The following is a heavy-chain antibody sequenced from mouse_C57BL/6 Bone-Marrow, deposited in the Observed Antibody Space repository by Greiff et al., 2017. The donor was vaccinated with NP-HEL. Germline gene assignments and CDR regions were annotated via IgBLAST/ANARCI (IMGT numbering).Heavy chain of an antibody. Sequence: LQESGAELVRPGTSVKMSCKASGYTFTNYWIGWAKQRPGHGLEWIGDIYPGGGYTNYNEKFKGKATLTADKSSSTAYMQFSSLTSEDSAIYYCARVGYYDYFDYWGQGTTLTVSS. CDR2: IYPGGGYT. D-gene: IGHD2-3*01. V-gene: IGHV1-63*01. J-gene: IGHJ2*01. CDR1: GYTFTNYW. CDR3: ARVGYYDYFDY.